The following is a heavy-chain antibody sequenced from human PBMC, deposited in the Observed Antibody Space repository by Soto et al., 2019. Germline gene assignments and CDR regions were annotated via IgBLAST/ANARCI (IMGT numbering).Heavy chain of an antibody. CDR3: ARTALDIVVVVAAEKPGYYFDY. Sequence: GASVKVSCKASGGTFSSYAISSVRHAPGQGLEWMRGIIPIFGTANYAQKFQGRVTITADESTSTAYMELSSLRSEDTAVYYCARTALDIVVVVAAEKPGYYFDYWGQGTLVTVSS. CDR2: IIPIFGTA. J-gene: IGHJ4*02. CDR1: GGTFSSYA. V-gene: IGHV1-69*13. D-gene: IGHD2-15*01.